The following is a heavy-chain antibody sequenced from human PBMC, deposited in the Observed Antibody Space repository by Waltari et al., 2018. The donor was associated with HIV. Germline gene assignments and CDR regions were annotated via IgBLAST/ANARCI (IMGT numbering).Heavy chain of an antibody. D-gene: IGHD3-22*01. Sequence: QVHLQQWGAGLLSPSETLSLSCAVYGGSFSDYYWSWIRQPPGKGLEWIGEINNSGSTNYNPSLKNRLTISADTSKKQVSLRLTSVTTADAAVYYCARGRYYYDSSGYNLFYAFDIWGQGTMAIVSS. J-gene: IGHJ3*02. CDR3: ARGRYYYDSSGYNLFYAFDI. CDR2: INNSGST. V-gene: IGHV4-34*02. CDR1: GGSFSDYY.